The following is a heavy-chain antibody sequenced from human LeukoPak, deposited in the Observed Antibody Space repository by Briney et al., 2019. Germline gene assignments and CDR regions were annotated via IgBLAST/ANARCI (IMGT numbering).Heavy chain of an antibody. J-gene: IGHJ6*04. Sequence: GGSLRLSCAASGFTFSNYWMSWVRQAPGKGLEWVANINQDGSERYYADAVKGRFTISRDNAEKSLYLQMNSLRAEDTAVYYCAELGITMIGGVWGKGTTVTISS. V-gene: IGHV3-7*01. CDR3: AELGITMIGGV. CDR2: INQDGSER. D-gene: IGHD3-10*02. CDR1: GFTFSNYW.